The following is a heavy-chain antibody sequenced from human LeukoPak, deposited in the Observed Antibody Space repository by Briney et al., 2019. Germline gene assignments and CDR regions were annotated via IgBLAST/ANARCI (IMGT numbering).Heavy chain of an antibody. Sequence: GGSLRLTCAASGFFVSNNYMSWVRQAPGKGLEWVSVIYSGGDTYYADSVKGRFTISRDNSKNTLYLQMNSLRAEDTAVYYCAKDLISDDYVWGSYGKPYWGQGTLVTVSS. J-gene: IGHJ4*02. CDR2: IYSGGDT. D-gene: IGHD3-16*01. V-gene: IGHV3-53*05. CDR3: AKDLISDDYVWGSYGKPY. CDR1: GFFVSNNY.